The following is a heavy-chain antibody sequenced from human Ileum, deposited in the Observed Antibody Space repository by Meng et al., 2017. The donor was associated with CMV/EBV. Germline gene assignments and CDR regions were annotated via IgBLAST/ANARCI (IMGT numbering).Heavy chain of an antibody. Sequence: VQLVESGGGLVKPGGSLRVSWVASGLIFSKAWMSWVRQVPGKGLEWVGRIKSEADGQTTEYGTAVKGRFTISRDDSKNTLYLQMDSLKIEDTAVYYCTTDGQTDYWGQGTLVTVSS. CDR1: GLIFSKAW. V-gene: IGHV3-15*01. J-gene: IGHJ4*02. D-gene: IGHD3/OR15-3a*01. CDR3: TTDGQTDY. CDR2: IKSEADGQTT.